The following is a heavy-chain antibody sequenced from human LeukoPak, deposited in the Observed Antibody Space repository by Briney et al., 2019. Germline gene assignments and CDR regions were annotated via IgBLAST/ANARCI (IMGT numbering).Heavy chain of an antibody. D-gene: IGHD3-22*01. CDR3: AKDGPDYYDRAFDI. Sequence: PGRSLRLSCAASGFTFSSYGMHWVRQAPGKGQEWVAVIWYDGSNKYYADSVKGRFTISRDNSKNTLYLQMNSLRAEDTAVYYCAKDGPDYYDRAFDIWGQGTMVTVSS. CDR2: IWYDGSNK. J-gene: IGHJ3*02. V-gene: IGHV3-33*06. CDR1: GFTFSSYG.